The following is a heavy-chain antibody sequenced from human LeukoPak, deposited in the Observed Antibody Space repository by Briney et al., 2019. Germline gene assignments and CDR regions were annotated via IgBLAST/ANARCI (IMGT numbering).Heavy chain of an antibody. Sequence: PSETLSLTCTVSGGSISSYYWSWIRQPPGKGLEWIGYIYYSRSTNYNPSLKSRVTISVDTSKNQFCLKLRSVPAADTAVYYCASSYSGSMVYWGQGTLVTVSS. J-gene: IGHJ4*02. CDR3: ASSYSGSMVY. CDR2: IYYSRST. CDR1: GGSISSYY. V-gene: IGHV4-59*01. D-gene: IGHD3-10*01.